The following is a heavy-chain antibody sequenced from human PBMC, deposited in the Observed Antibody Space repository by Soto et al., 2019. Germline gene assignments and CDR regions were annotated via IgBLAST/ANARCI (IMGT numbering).Heavy chain of an antibody. J-gene: IGHJ6*02. D-gene: IGHD1-26*01. CDR2: IYYSEST. CDR1: GGSISSYY. CDR3: AIGWWERAGYVMDV. Sequence: SETLSLTCTVSGGSISSYYWSWIRQPPGKELQYIGYIYYSESTNYNPSLKSRVTISDDTSTNQFSLTLSSVTAADTAVYYCAIGWWERAGYVMDVWGQGTTVTVSS. V-gene: IGHV4-59*08.